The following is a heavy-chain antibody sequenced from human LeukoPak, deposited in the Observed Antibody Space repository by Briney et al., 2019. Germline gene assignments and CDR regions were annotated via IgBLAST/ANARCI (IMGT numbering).Heavy chain of an antibody. Sequence: PSETLSLTCTVSGGSISSYYWTWIRQPPGKGLEWIGYIYYSGSTNYNPSLKSRVTISVDTSKNQFSLNPSSVTAADTAVYYCARAGPMVGGIIISHGFDIWGQGTMVTVSS. CDR1: GGSISSYY. CDR3: ARAGPMVGGIIISHGFDI. V-gene: IGHV4-59*01. J-gene: IGHJ3*02. D-gene: IGHD3-10*01. CDR2: IYYSGST.